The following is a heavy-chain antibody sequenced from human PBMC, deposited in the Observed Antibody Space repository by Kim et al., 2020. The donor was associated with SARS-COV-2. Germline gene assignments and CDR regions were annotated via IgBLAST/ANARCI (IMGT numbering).Heavy chain of an antibody. Sequence: TNYNPSLESRVAISVDSSKNQCTLSLSSVTAADTAVYYCARGGVKQWLGLWGRGTLVTVSS. D-gene: IGHD6-19*01. CDR2: T. J-gene: IGHJ2*01. CDR3: ARGGVKQWLGL. V-gene: IGHV4-59*09.